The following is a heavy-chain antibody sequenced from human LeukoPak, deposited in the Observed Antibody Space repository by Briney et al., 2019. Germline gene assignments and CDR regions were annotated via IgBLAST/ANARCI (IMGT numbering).Heavy chain of an antibody. D-gene: IGHD3-22*01. CDR3: ARDGIGYYYDSSGLPAPGDY. Sequence: GGSLRLSCAASGFTFNSYAMSWVRQAPGKGLEWVSGINTDGSSTRYADSVKGRFTISRDNSKNALYLQMNSLRAEDTAVYYCARDGIGYYYDSSGLPAPGDYWGQGTLVTVSS. CDR1: GFTFNSYA. J-gene: IGHJ4*02. CDR2: INTDGSST. V-gene: IGHV3-74*01.